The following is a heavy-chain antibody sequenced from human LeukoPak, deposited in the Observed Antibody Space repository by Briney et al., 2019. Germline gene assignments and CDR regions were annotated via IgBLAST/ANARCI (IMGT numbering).Heavy chain of an antibody. CDR1: KFTFSNYA. CDR3: AKRSNFWTGYLDY. CDR2: ISGSGGST. Sequence: PGGSLRLSCTASKFTFSNYAMSWVRQAPGKGLEWVSVISGSGGSTYYADSVKGRFTIPRDNSKDTLFLQMNSLRTEDTAVYYCAKRSNFWTGYLDYWGQGTLVTVSS. D-gene: IGHD3/OR15-3a*01. V-gene: IGHV3-23*01. J-gene: IGHJ4*02.